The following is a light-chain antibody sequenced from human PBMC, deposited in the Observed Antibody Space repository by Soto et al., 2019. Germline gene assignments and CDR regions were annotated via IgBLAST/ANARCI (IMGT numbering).Light chain of an antibody. J-gene: IGKJ4*01. CDR1: QTVTNNY. Sequence: EIVLTQSPGTLSLSPGERATLSCRASQTVTNNYLAWYQQKPGQAPRLLLFDASTRATGIPDRFSGSGSGTDFTLTISRLEPEDFALYYCQQRSNWPPVTFGGGTKVDIK. CDR2: DAS. V-gene: IGKV3D-20*02. CDR3: QQRSNWPPVT.